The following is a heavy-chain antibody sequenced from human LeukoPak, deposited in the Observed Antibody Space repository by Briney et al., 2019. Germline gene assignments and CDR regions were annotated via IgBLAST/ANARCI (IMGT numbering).Heavy chain of an antibody. Sequence: PGRSLRLSCAASGFTFSNYGMHWVRQAPGKGLEWVAVIWYDGRNKYYADSVKGRFTISRGNSQNTLYLEMDSLRAEDTAVYFCAREVTTSREVTTFDNWGQGTLVTVSS. CDR3: AREVTTSREVTTFDN. J-gene: IGHJ4*02. CDR2: IWYDGRNK. D-gene: IGHD4-17*01. CDR1: GFTFSNYG. V-gene: IGHV3-33*01.